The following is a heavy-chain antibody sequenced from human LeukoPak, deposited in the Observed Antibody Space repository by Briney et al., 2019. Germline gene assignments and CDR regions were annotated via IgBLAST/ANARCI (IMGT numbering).Heavy chain of an antibody. V-gene: IGHV4-4*02. D-gene: IGHD3-10*01. Sequence: SGTLSLTCAVSGGSISSSNWWSWVRQPPGKGLEWIGEINHSGSTNYNPSLKSRVTISVDTSKNQFSLKLSSVTAADTAVYYCARARITMVRGAPPDYWGQGTLVTVSS. J-gene: IGHJ4*02. CDR2: INHSGST. CDR3: ARARITMVRGAPPDY. CDR1: GGSISSSNW.